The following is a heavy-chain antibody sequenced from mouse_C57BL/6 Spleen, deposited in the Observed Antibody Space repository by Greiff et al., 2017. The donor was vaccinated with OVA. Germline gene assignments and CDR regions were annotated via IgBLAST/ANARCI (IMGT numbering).Heavy chain of an antibody. Sequence: EVHLVESGGGLVQPGGSMKLSCVASGFTFSNYWMNWVRQSPEKGLEWVAQIRLKSDNYATHYAESVKGRFTISRDDSKSSVYLQMNNLRAEDTGIYYCTGEGGNSNFDYWGQGTTLTVSS. CDR3: TGEGGNSNFDY. D-gene: IGHD2-1*01. CDR1: GFTFSNYW. J-gene: IGHJ2*01. CDR2: IRLKSDNYAT. V-gene: IGHV6-3*01.